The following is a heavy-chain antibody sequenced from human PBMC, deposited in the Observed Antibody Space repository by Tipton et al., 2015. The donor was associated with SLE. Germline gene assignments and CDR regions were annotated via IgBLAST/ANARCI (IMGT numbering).Heavy chain of an antibody. V-gene: IGHV4-39*07. CDR2: IYYSGST. CDR3: ARVSDYDDWYFDL. Sequence: TLSLTCTVSGGSISSSSYYWGWIRQPPGKGLEWIGSIYYSGSTYYNPSLKSRVTISVDTSKNQFSLKLSSVTAADTAVYYCARVSDYDDWYFDLWGRGTLVTVSS. D-gene: IGHD3-22*01. J-gene: IGHJ2*01. CDR1: GGSISSSSYY.